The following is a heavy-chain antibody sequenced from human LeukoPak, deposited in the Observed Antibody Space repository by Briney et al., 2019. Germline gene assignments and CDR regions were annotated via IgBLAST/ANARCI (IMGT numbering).Heavy chain of an antibody. Sequence: GGSLRLSCAASGFTFSSYWMSWVRQAPGKGLEWVANIKQDGSEKYYVDSVKGRFTISRDNAKNSLYLQMNSLRAEDTAVYYCARDRGVYYDSSGYYYVNWFDPWGQGTLVTVSS. D-gene: IGHD3-22*01. CDR1: GFTFSSYW. J-gene: IGHJ5*02. CDR2: IKQDGSEK. CDR3: ARDRGVYYDSSGYYYVNWFDP. V-gene: IGHV3-7*01.